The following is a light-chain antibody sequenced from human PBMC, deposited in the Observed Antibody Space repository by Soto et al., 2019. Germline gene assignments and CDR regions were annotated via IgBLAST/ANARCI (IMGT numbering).Light chain of an antibody. V-gene: IGKV1-5*03. CDR1: QSISSW. CDR3: QQYNSYPWT. CDR2: KAS. Sequence: DIQMTQSPSTLSASVGDRVTITCRASQSISSWLAWYQQKPGKAPKVLIYKASSSESGVPSRFSGSGSGTEFTLTISSLQPDDFATYYCQQYNSYPWTFGQGTKVDIK. J-gene: IGKJ1*01.